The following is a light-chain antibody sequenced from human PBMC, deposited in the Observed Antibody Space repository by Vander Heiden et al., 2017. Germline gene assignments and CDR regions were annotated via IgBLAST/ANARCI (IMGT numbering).Light chain of an antibody. CDR1: QSLSRNF. Sequence: PGQRATLSCRASQSLSRNFLAWYQQKPGQSPRLLIYGASNRAAGTPDRFSGSGSGTAFTLTISRLEPEDFAVNFCQQYDKLPLTFGGGTKVDLK. CDR3: QQYDKLPLT. J-gene: IGKJ4*01. CDR2: GAS. V-gene: IGKV3-20*01.